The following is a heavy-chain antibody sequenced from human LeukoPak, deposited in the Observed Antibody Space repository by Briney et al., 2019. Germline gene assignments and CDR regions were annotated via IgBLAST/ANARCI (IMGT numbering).Heavy chain of an antibody. J-gene: IGHJ4*02. CDR2: ISGSGGST. CDR3: AKDQIVVVPAALDY. D-gene: IGHD2-2*01. V-gene: IGHV3-23*01. Sequence: PGASLRLSCAASGFTFSSYAMSWVRQAPGKGLEWVSAISGSGGSTYYADSVKGRFTTSRDNSKNTLYLQMNSLRAEDTAVYYCAKDQIVVVPAALDYWGQGTLVTVSS. CDR1: GFTFSSYA.